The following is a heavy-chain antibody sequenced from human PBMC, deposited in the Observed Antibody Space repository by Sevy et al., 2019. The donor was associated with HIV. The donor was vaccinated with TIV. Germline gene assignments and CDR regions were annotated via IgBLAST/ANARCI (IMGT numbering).Heavy chain of an antibody. D-gene: IGHD4-17*01. J-gene: IGHJ4*02. Sequence: GGSLRLSCAASGFTFSSYAMSWVRQAPGKGLEWVSAISGSGGRTYYEDSVKGRFTICRDNSKNTLYLQMNSLRAEDTAVYYCAKAFTVTTSPLGEYFDYWGQGTLVTVSS. CDR1: GFTFSSYA. CDR3: AKAFTVTTSPLGEYFDY. CDR2: ISGSGGRT. V-gene: IGHV3-23*01.